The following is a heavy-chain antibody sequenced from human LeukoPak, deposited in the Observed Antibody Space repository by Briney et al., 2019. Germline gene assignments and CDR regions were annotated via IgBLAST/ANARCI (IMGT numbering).Heavy chain of an antibody. CDR3: ARADRDGYNYDY. J-gene: IGHJ4*02. V-gene: IGHV6-1*01. Sequence: SQTLSLTCAISGDSVSSNSAGWNWIRQSPSRGLEWLGRTYYRSKWYNDYAVSVKSRISINQDTSKNQFSLQLNSVIPEDTAVYYCARADRDGYNYDYWGQGTLVTVSS. D-gene: IGHD5-24*01. CDR2: TYYRSKWYN. CDR1: GDSVSSNSAG.